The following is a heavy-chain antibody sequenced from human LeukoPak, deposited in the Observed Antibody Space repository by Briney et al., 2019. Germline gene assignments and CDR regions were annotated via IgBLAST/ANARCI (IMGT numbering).Heavy chain of an antibody. CDR2: ISSSSSYI. Sequence: SGGSLRLSCAASGFTFSSYSMNWVRQAPGKGLEWVSSISSSSSYIYYADSVKGRFTISRDNAKNSLYPQMNSLRAEDTAVYYCARAEWELRSYYMGVWGKGTTVTVSS. V-gene: IGHV3-21*01. CDR3: ARAEWELRSYYMGV. J-gene: IGHJ6*03. CDR1: GFTFSSYS. D-gene: IGHD1-26*01.